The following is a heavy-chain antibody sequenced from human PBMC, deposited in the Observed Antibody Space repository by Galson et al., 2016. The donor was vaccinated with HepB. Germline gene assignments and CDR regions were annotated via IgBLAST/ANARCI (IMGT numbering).Heavy chain of an antibody. CDR2: ITNGAASP. J-gene: IGHJ4*02. Sequence: SLRLSCAASGFTFSNFAMTWVRQAPGKGLEWVSSITNGAASPFYADSVKGRFTISRDNSQNTVYLQMNSLRAEDTAIYYCSKDATIAMTVVVVSSPDYWGQGALVTVSS. CDR1: GFTFSNFA. CDR3: SKDATIAMTVVVVSSPDY. D-gene: IGHD3-22*01. V-gene: IGHV3-23*01.